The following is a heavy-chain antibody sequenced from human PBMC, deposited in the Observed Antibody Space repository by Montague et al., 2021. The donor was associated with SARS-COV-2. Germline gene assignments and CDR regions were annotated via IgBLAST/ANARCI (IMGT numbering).Heavy chain of an antibody. Sequence: SETLSLTCAVYGGSFSGYYCSWIRQPPGKGLEWIGEINHSGSTNXNPSLKSRVTISVGTSKNQFSLKLSSVTAADTAVYYCARALVPEEWLFGGDYYYYMDVWGKGTTVTVSS. CDR1: GGSFSGYY. J-gene: IGHJ6*03. D-gene: IGHD3-3*01. V-gene: IGHV4-34*01. CDR3: ARALVPEEWLFGGDYYYYMDV. CDR2: INHSGST.